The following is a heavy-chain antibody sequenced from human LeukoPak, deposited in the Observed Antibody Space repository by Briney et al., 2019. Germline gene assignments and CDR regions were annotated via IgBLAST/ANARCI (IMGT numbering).Heavy chain of an antibody. Sequence: GGSLRLSCAASGFTVSSNYMSWVRQAPGKGLEWVSVIHSGGSTYYADSVKGRFTISRGNSKNTLYLQMNSLRAEDTAVYYCARRGSSSSFFDYWGQGTLVTVSS. V-gene: IGHV3-66*01. J-gene: IGHJ4*02. D-gene: IGHD6-6*01. CDR1: GFTVSSNY. CDR2: IHSGGST. CDR3: ARRGSSSSFFDY.